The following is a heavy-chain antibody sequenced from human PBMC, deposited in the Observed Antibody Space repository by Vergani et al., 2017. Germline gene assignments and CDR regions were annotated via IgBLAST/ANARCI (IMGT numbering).Heavy chain of an antibody. CDR3: SKGAAEI. CDR2: IRPKTDGETT. V-gene: IGHV3-15*01. Sequence: EVQPVESGGGLVKPGGSLRLSCTTSGFTFSSAWMSWVRQAPGKGLEWVARIRPKTDGETTDYAAPVKGRFTISRDDSKNTLYLQMNSLKTEDTAVYYCSKGAAEIGGQGTLVTVSS. D-gene: IGHD6-13*01. CDR1: GFTFSSAW. J-gene: IGHJ4*02.